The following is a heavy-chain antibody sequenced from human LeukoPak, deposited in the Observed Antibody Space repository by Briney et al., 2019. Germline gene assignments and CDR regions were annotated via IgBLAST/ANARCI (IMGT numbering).Heavy chain of an antibody. D-gene: IGHD3-16*01. J-gene: IGHJ6*02. CDR3: ARDPMLLGLSYYYGMDV. CDR1: GYTFTSYG. CDR2: ISAYNGNT. V-gene: IGHV1-18*01. Sequence: ASVKVSCKASGYTFTSYGISWVRQAPGQGLEWMGWISAYNGNTNYAQKLQGRVTMTTDTSTSTAYMELRSLRSDDTAVYYCARDPMLLGLSYYYGMDVWGQGTTVTVSS.